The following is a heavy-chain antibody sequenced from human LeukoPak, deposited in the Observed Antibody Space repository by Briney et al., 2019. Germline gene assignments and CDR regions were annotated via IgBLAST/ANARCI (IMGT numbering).Heavy chain of an antibody. CDR3: ASGRGSRPDYFDY. CDR1: GFTFSSYW. J-gene: IGHJ4*02. D-gene: IGHD1-26*01. CDR2: IKQDGSGK. V-gene: IGHV3-7*01. Sequence: PGGSLRLSCAASGFTFSSYWMSWVRQAPGKGLEWVANIKQDGSGKYYVDSVKGRFTTSRDNAKNSLYLQMNSLRAEDTAVYYCASGRGSRPDYFDYWGQGTLVTVSS.